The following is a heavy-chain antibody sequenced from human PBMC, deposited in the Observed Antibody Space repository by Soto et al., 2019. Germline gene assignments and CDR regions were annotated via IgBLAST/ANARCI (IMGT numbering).Heavy chain of an antibody. D-gene: IGHD3-22*01. CDR1: GGSISSYY. CDR3: ARATYYYDSSGYYYWGGDAFDI. V-gene: IGHV4-59*01. Sequence: QVQLQESGPGLVKPSETLSLTCTVSGGSISSYYWSWIRQPPGKGLEWIGYIYYSGSTNYNPSLKSRVTISVDTSKNQFSLKLSSVTAADTAVYYCARATYYYDSSGYYYWGGDAFDIWGQGTMVNVSS. J-gene: IGHJ3*02. CDR2: IYYSGST.